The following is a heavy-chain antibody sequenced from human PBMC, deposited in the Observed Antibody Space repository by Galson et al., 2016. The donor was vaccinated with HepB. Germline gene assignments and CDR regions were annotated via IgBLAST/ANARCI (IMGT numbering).Heavy chain of an antibody. CDR3: AKLGGDSGSPY. J-gene: IGHJ4*01. CDR2: ITNGGDTT. CDR1: GFTFNSYT. D-gene: IGHD5-12*01. V-gene: IGHV3-23*01. Sequence: SLRLSCAASGFTFNSYTMSWVRQAPGKGLEWVSGITNGGDTTYYADSVRGRFTISRDNPKNTLYLQVSSLRADDTAVYYCAKLGGDSGSPYWGHGTLVTVSS.